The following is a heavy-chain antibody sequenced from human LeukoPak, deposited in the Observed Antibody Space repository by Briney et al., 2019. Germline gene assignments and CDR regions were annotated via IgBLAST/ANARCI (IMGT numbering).Heavy chain of an antibody. V-gene: IGHV4-4*07. J-gene: IGHJ4*02. CDR2: IYPGESIYASENT. Sequence: SETLSLTCSVSGVSISAYYWSWIRQPAGKGLEWIGRIYPGESIYASENTNYNPSLKSRVSMSGDTSKNQVSLKLRSVTAADTAVYYCARDPTTVTAIFDSWGQGTLVTVSS. D-gene: IGHD4-17*01. CDR3: ARDPTTVTAIFDS. CDR1: GVSISAYY.